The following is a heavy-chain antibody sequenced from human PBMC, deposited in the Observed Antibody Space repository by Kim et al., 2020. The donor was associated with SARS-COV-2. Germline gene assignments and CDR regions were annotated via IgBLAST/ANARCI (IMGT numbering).Heavy chain of an antibody. CDR3: ARGGDFNWFDP. V-gene: IGHV4-4*07. CDR1: GGSMSTYH. D-gene: IGHD3-3*01. J-gene: IGHJ5*02. Sequence: SETLSLTCNVSGGSMSTYHWSWIRQPAGKGLEWIGRVYTSGTTKYNPSLNSRATMSVDTSKNQFSLKLDSVTAADTAVYYCARGGDFNWFDPWGQGTLVT. CDR2: VYTSGTT.